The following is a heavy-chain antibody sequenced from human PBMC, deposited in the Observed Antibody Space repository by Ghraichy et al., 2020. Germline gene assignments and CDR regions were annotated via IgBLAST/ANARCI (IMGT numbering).Heavy chain of an antibody. Sequence: SETLSLTCTVSGGSISSYYWSWIRQPAGKGLEWIGRIYSSGSTNYNPSLKSRVTISVDTSKNQFSLNLSSVTAADTAVYYCATLDNDLWSDFSTYNDEMDVWGQGTTVTAS. CDR2: IYSSGST. CDR1: GGSISSYY. J-gene: IGHJ6*02. V-gene: IGHV4-4*07. D-gene: IGHD3-3*01. CDR3: ATLDNDLWSDFSTYNDEMDV.